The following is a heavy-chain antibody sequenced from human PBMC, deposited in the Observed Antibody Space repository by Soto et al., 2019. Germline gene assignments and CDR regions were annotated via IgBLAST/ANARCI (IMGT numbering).Heavy chain of an antibody. V-gene: IGHV3-30-3*01. D-gene: IGHD5-12*01. J-gene: IGHJ4*02. CDR2: ISYDGSNK. Sequence: GGSLRLSCAASGFTFSSYAMHWVRQAPGKGLEWVALISYDGSNKYYADSVKGRFTISRDNSKNTLYLQMNSLRAEDTAVYYCAKERSYNIVATLDYWGQGTLVTVSS. CDR3: AKERSYNIVATLDY. CDR1: GFTFSSYA.